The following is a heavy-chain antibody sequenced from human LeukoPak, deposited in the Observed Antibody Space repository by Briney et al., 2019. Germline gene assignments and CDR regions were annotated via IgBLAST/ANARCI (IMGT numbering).Heavy chain of an antibody. CDR3: ARDLARIIPAATTFDF. V-gene: IGHV1-18*01. CDR1: GYTFTSYG. Sequence: ASVKVSCKASGYTFTSYGISWVRQAPGQGLEWMGWISAHNGNTNYTQKLQGRVTMTTDTSTSTAYMELRSLRSDDTAVYYCARDLARIIPAATTFDFWGQGTLVTVSS. CDR2: ISAHNGNT. D-gene: IGHD2-2*01. J-gene: IGHJ4*02.